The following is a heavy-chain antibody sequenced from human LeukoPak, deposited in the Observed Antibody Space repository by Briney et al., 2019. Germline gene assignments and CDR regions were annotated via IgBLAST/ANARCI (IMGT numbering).Heavy chain of an antibody. D-gene: IGHD5-18*01. CDR2: IIPIFGTA. CDR1: GGTFSSYA. V-gene: IGHV1-69*13. CDR3: ARDTAMVRAYYYGMDV. J-gene: IGHJ6*02. Sequence: GASVKVSCKASGGTFSSYAISWVRQAPGQGLEWMGGIIPIFGTANYAQKFQGRVTNTADESTSTAYMELSSLRSEDTAVYYCARDTAMVRAYYYGMDVWGQGTTVTVSS.